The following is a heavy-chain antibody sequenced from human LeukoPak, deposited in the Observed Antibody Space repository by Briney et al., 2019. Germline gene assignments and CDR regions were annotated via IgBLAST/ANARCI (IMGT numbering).Heavy chain of an antibody. Sequence: GGSLRLSCAASGFSFSSYGMHWVRQAPGKGLEWVATIWYDGSNKYYADSVEGRFTISRDNSKNTLYLQMNSLRAEDTSVYYCARDRGSGTHHDAFDIWGQGTVVTVSS. D-gene: IGHD3-10*01. J-gene: IGHJ3*02. CDR2: IWYDGSNK. CDR1: GFSFSSYG. V-gene: IGHV3-33*01. CDR3: ARDRGSGTHHDAFDI.